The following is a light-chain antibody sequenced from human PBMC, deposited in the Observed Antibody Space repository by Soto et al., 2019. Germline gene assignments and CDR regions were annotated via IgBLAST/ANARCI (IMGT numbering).Light chain of an antibody. V-gene: IGKV3-20*01. CDR1: QSVSSSY. Sequence: EIVLTQSPGTLSLSPGERANLSCRASQSVSSSYLAWYQQKPGQAPRLLIYGASSRATGIPDRFSGSGSGTDFTLTISRLEPEDCAVYYCQQYGNSITFGGGTKVDI. CDR2: GAS. J-gene: IGKJ4*01. CDR3: QQYGNSIT.